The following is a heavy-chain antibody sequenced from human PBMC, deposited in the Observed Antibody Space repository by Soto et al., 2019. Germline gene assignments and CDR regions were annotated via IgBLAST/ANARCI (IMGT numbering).Heavy chain of an antibody. V-gene: IGHV1-69*04. CDR1: GGTFSSYT. J-gene: IGHJ3*02. D-gene: IGHD2-15*01. CDR3: ARDRDGRSGGGGAFDI. CDR2: IIPILGIA. Sequence: QVQLVHSGAEVKKPGSSVKVSCTASGGTFSSYTISWVRQAPGQGLEWMGRIIPILGIANYAQKFQGRVTITADKSTSTAYMELSSLRSEDTAVYYCARDRDGRSGGGGAFDIWGQGTMVTVSS.